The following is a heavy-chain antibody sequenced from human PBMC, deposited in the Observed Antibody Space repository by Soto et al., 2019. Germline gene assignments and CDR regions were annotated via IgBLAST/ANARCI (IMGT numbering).Heavy chain of an antibody. CDR2: ISYDGSNK. J-gene: IGHJ4*02. D-gene: IGHD2-15*01. CDR3: AKGIGGGNLFLDDY. Sequence: QVQLVESGGGVVQPGRSLRLSCAASGFTFSSYGMHWVRQAPGKGLEWVAVISYDGSNKYYADSVKGRFTISRDNSKNTLYLQMNSLRAEDTAVYYCAKGIGGGNLFLDDYWGQGTLVTVSS. V-gene: IGHV3-30*18. CDR1: GFTFSSYG.